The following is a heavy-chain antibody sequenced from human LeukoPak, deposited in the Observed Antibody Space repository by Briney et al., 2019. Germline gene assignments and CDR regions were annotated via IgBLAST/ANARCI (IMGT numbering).Heavy chain of an antibody. CDR1: GGSISSSSYY. D-gene: IGHD2/OR15-2a*01. V-gene: IGHV4-39*01. CDR3: ASLYGPTDY. CDR2: IYYSGST. Sequence: SETLSLTCTVSGGSISSSSYYWGWIRQPPGKGLEWIGSIYYSGSTYYNPSFKSRVTISVDTSKNQFSLKLSSVTAADTAVYYCASLYGPTDYWGQGTLVTVSS. J-gene: IGHJ4*02.